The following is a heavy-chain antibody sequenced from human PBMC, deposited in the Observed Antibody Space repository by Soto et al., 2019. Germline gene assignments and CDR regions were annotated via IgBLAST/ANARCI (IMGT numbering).Heavy chain of an antibody. D-gene: IGHD6-6*01. CDR1: GYTFTSYG. V-gene: IGHV1-18*01. J-gene: IGHJ5*02. CDR3: AREGAAHLRSWFDP. CDR2: ISAYNGNT. Sequence: ASVQVSCKASGYTFTSYGISWVRQAPGQGLEWMGWISAYNGNTNYAQKLQGRVTMTTDTSTSTAYMELRSLRSDDTAVYYCAREGAAHLRSWFDPWGQGTLVTVSS.